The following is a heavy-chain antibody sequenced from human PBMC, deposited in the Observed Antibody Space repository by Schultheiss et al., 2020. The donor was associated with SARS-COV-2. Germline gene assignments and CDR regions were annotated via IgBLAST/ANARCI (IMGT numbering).Heavy chain of an antibody. CDR1: GYTFTGYY. J-gene: IGHJ6*02. CDR3: ASPITVPAMTNYYYYYGMDV. D-gene: IGHD3-16*01. CDR2: INPNSGGT. Sequence: ASVKVSCKASGYTFTGYYMHWVRQAPGQGLEWMGWINPNSGGTNYAQKFQGRVTMTRDTSISTAYMELSRLRSDDTAVYYCASPITVPAMTNYYYYYGMDVWGQGTTVTVSS. V-gene: IGHV1-2*02.